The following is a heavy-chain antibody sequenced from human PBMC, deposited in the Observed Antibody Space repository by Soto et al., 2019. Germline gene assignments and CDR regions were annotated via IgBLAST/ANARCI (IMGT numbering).Heavy chain of an antibody. CDR2: IYYSGST. CDR1: GGSISSSSYY. V-gene: IGHV4-39*01. CDR3: ARHERLAANMSGPPPKYYYYYYMDV. D-gene: IGHD2-15*01. J-gene: IGHJ6*03. Sequence: SETLSLTCTVSGGSISSSSYYWGWIRQPPGKGLEWIGSIYYSGSTYYNPSLKSRVTISVDTSKNQFSLKLSSVTAADTAVYYCARHERLAANMSGPPPKYYYYYYMDVWGKGTTVTVSS.